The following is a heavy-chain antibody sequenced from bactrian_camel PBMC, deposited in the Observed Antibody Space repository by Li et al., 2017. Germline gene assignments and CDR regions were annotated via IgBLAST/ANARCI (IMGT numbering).Heavy chain of an antibody. V-gene: IGHV3S1*01. Sequence: HVQLVESGGGSVQTGGSLRLSCTAPRYTFASNCLAWFRRTPGTEREAVATFYTANGRTYYADSVKGRFTISQDNAKNTLCLQMNSLKPEDTAVYYCASDPRALCAVKSQSFLRRRYNYWGQGTQVTV. CDR3: ASDPRALCAVKSQSFLRRRYNY. CDR2: FYTANGRT. J-gene: IGHJ4*01. CDR1: RYTFASNC. D-gene: IGHD1*01.